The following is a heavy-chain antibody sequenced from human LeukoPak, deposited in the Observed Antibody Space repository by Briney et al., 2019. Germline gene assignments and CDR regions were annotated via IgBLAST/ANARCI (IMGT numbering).Heavy chain of an antibody. D-gene: IGHD3-22*01. CDR1: GFSFSSYG. CDR2: IRYDGSNK. Sequence: GGPLRLSCAASGFSFSSYGMRWVRQAPGKGLEWVAFIRYDGSNKYYADSVKGRFTISRDNSKNTLYLQMNSLRAEDTAVYYCAKDDHFYDSSGYYFGPPFDYWGQGTLVTVSS. J-gene: IGHJ4*02. V-gene: IGHV3-30*02. CDR3: AKDDHFYDSSGYYFGPPFDY.